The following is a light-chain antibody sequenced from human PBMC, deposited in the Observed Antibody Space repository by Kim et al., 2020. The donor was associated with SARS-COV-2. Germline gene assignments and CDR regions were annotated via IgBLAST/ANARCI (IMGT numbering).Light chain of an antibody. J-gene: IGLJ2*01. CDR1: NIGSKS. V-gene: IGLV3-21*03. CDR3: QVWDSSSDHVV. CDR2: DDS. Sequence: SYELTQPPSVSVAPGKTARITCGGSNIGSKSVHWYQQKPGQAPVLVVYDDSDRPSGIPERFSGSNSGNTATLTISRAEAGDEADYYCQVWDSSSDHVVFGGGTQLTVL.